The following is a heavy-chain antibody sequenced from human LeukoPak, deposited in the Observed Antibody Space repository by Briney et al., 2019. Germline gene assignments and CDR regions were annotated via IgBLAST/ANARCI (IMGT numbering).Heavy chain of an antibody. V-gene: IGHV3-7*01. Sequence: GSLRLSCAASGFTFDLSWMSWVRQAPGKGLECVANMKPDGSEIYYVDSVRGRFTVSRDNAKNSLYLQMNSLRADDTAVYFCASGNSFDYWGQGTLVTVSS. J-gene: IGHJ4*02. CDR3: ASGNSFDY. CDR1: GFTFDLSW. D-gene: IGHD2-15*01. CDR2: MKPDGSEI.